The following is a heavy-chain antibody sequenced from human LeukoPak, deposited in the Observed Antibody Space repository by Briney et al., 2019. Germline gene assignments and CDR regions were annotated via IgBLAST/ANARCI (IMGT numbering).Heavy chain of an antibody. D-gene: IGHD2-21*01. CDR2: ISGSGGST. J-gene: IGHJ3*02. CDR3: AKEPYCGGDCYTFGAFDI. CDR1: GFTFSSYA. V-gene: IGHV3-23*01. Sequence: GGSLRLSCAASGFTFSSYAMSWVRQAPGKGLEWVSAISGSGGSTYYAASVKGRFTISRDNSKSTLYLQMNSLRAEDTAVYYCAKEPYCGGDCYTFGAFDIWGQGTMVTVSS.